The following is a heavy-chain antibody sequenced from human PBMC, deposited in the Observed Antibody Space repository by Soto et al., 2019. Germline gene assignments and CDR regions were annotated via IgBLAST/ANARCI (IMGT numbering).Heavy chain of an antibody. J-gene: IGHJ4*02. CDR3: ARKVGVRFDF. Sequence: SETLSLTCAVSGAPISGSVWWTWVRQPPGKGLEWIGEVFHSGGANYNPSLKSRVSMSVDKSRSQFSLELHSVTAADTAVYYCARKVGVRFDFWGQGILVTVFS. D-gene: IGHD3-16*01. CDR2: VFHSGGA. CDR1: GAPISGSVW. V-gene: IGHV4-4*02.